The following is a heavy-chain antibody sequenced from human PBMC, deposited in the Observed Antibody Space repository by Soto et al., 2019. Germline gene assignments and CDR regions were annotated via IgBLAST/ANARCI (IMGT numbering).Heavy chain of an antibody. CDR1: GGSISSNNW. Sequence: QVQLQESGPGLVRPSGTLSLTCTVSGGSISSNNWWSWVRQPPGKGLQWIGEIFQSGSTNYNPSLRSRVTISVHKSKKQFSLNLRSVTDADTAVYYCAQANYSSGLDYWGQGTPVAVSS. J-gene: IGHJ4*02. D-gene: IGHD6-19*01. CDR2: IFQSGST. V-gene: IGHV4-4*02. CDR3: AQANYSSGLDY.